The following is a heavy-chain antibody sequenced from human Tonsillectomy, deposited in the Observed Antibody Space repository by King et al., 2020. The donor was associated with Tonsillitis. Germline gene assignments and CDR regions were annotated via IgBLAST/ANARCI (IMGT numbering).Heavy chain of an antibody. CDR2: IIPMFGKA. CDR3: ASSRRLTPFYFDY. J-gene: IGHJ4*02. D-gene: IGHD4-23*01. CDR1: GGTFSSYA. Sequence: VQSGAEVKKPGSSVKVSCKASGGTFSSYAITWLRQAPGQGLEWMGEIIPMFGKANYGQKFQDRVTITADKSTSTAFMGLSSLRSEDTALYYCASSRRLTPFYFDYWGQGTLVTVSS. V-gene: IGHV1-69*06.